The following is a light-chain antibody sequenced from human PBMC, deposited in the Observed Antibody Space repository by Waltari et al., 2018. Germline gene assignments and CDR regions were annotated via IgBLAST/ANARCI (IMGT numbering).Light chain of an antibody. CDR3: QQVNSFPAT. CDR2: AAS. V-gene: IGKV1-39*01. J-gene: IGKJ4*01. CDR1: QSISTS. Sequence: DIQVTQSPSSLSASVGDRVTITCRTSQSISTSLNWYQQKPGKPPKLLIFAASALQSGVSSRFSGSGSQTDFTLTISSLQAEDFATYYCQQVNSFPATFGGGTTVEIK.